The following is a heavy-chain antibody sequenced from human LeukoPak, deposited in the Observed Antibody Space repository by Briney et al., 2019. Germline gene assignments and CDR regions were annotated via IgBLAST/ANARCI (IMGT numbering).Heavy chain of an antibody. D-gene: IGHD3-9*01. Sequence: PGGSLRLSCAASGFTFSSYSMNWVRQAPGKGLEWVPSISSSSSYIYYADSVKGRFTISRDNAKNSLYLQMNSLRAEDTAVYYCARGAYYDILTGYSPGAFDIWGQGTMVTVSS. CDR2: ISSSSSYI. CDR1: GFTFSSYS. J-gene: IGHJ3*02. CDR3: ARGAYYDILTGYSPGAFDI. V-gene: IGHV3-21*01.